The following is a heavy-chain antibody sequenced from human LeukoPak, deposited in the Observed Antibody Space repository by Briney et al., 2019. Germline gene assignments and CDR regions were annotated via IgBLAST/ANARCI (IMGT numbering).Heavy chain of an antibody. J-gene: IGHJ4*02. CDR2: INPNSGGT. Sequence: GSSVKVSCKASGGTFSSYAISWVRQAPGQGLEWMGWINPNSGGTNYAQKFQGRVTMTRDTSISTAHMELSRLRSDDTAVYYCARFGGSAESSDYWGQGTLVTVSS. V-gene: IGHV1-2*02. CDR3: ARFGGSAESSDY. CDR1: GGTFSSYA. D-gene: IGHD3-16*01.